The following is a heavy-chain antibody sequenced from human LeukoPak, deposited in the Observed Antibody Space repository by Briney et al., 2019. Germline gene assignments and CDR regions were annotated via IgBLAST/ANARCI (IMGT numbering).Heavy chain of an antibody. CDR2: FDPEDGET. V-gene: IGHV1-24*01. Sequence: GASVKVSCKVSGYTLTELSMHWVRQAPGKGLEWMGGFDPEDGETIYAQKFQGRVTMTRNTSISTAYMELSSLRSEDTAVYYCARGLYGGNTDVDYWGQGTLVTVSS. J-gene: IGHJ4*02. D-gene: IGHD4-23*01. CDR1: GYTLTELS. CDR3: ARGLYGGNTDVDY.